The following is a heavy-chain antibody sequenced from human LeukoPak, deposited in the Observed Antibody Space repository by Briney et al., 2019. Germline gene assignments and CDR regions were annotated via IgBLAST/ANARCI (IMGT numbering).Heavy chain of an antibody. CDR3: ARQQSGYVGGYYYYMDV. CDR2: IYYSGST. CDR1: GGSISSSSYY. Sequence: SETLSLTCTVSGGSISSSSYYWGWIRQPPGKGLEWIGSIYYSGSTYYNPSLKSRVTISVDTSKNQFSLKLSSETAADTAVYYCARQQSGYVGGYYYYMDVWGKGTTVTVSS. D-gene: IGHD5-12*01. J-gene: IGHJ6*03. V-gene: IGHV4-39*01.